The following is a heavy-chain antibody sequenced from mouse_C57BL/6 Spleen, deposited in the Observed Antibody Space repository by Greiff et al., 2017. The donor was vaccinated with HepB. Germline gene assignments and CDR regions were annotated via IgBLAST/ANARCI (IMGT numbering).Heavy chain of an antibody. CDR1: GFTFSDYY. J-gene: IGHJ2*01. CDR3: ARGILRGYFDY. Sequence: EVQWVESEGGLVQPGSSMKLSCTASGFTFSDYYMAWVRQVPEKGLEWVANINYDGSSTYYLDSLKSRFIISRDNAKNILYLQMSSLKSEDTATYYCARGILRGYFDYWGQGTTLTVSS. V-gene: IGHV5-16*01. CDR2: INYDGSST. D-gene: IGHD1-1*01.